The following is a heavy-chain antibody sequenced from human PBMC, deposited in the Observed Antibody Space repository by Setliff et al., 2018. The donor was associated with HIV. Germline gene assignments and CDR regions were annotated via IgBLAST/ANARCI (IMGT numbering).Heavy chain of an antibody. CDR2: IIPILGVA. Sequence: GASVKVSCKASGGTFSSYAISWVRQAPGQELEWMGGIIPILGVANYAQKFQGRVTITADKSTSTAYMELSSLRSEDTAVYYCARVPLYSSSSFYYYYYYMDVWGKGTTVTVSS. V-gene: IGHV1-69*10. J-gene: IGHJ6*03. D-gene: IGHD6-6*01. CDR1: GGTFSSYA. CDR3: ARVPLYSSSSFYYYYYYMDV.